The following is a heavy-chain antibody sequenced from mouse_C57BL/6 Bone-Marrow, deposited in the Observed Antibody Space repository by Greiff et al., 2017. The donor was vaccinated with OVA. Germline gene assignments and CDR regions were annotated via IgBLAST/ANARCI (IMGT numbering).Heavy chain of an antibody. D-gene: IGHD2-14*01. Sequence: VQLQQSGAELVRPGASVKLSCTASGFNIKDDYMHWVKQRPEQGLEWIGWIDPENGDTEYASKFQGKATIAADTSSNTAYLQLSSRTGEDTAVYYCTRYRSYFDYWGQGTTLTVSS. J-gene: IGHJ2*01. V-gene: IGHV14-4*01. CDR2: IDPENGDT. CDR1: GFNIKDDY. CDR3: TRYRSYFDY.